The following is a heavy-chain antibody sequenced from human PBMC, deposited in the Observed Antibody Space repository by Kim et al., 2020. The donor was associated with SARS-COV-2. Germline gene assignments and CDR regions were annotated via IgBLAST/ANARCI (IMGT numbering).Heavy chain of an antibody. D-gene: IGHD3-10*01. CDR3: ASFPDDYYYGSGEGLY. CDR2: IYYSGST. CDR1: GGSISSSSYY. V-gene: IGHV4-39*01. J-gene: IGHJ4*02. Sequence: SETLSLTCTVSGGSISSSSYYWGWIRQPPGKGLEWIGSIYYSGSTYYNPSLKSRVTISVDTSKNQFSLKLSSVTAADTAVYYCASFPDDYYYGSGEGLYWGQGTLVTVSS.